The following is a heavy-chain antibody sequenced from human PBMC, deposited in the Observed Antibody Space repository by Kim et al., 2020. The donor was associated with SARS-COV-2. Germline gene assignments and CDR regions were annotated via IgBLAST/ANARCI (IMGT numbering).Heavy chain of an antibody. CDR3: ARDRVVDY. J-gene: IGHJ4*02. Sequence: SSYIYYEDSVKGRFTIARENAKNSLYLQMNSRRAEDTAVYYCARDRVVDYWGQGTLVSVSS. V-gene: IGHV3-21*01. CDR2: SSYI. D-gene: IGHD2-21*01.